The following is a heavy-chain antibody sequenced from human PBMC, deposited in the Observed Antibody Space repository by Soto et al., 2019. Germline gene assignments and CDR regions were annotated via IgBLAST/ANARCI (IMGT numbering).Heavy chain of an antibody. J-gene: IGHJ4*02. CDR2: IYWDDDK. Sequence: QITLKESGPTLVKPTQTLTLTCTFSGFSLSTSGVGVGWIRQPPGKALEWLALIYWDDDKRYSPSLKNRLTLTRDTSKNQVVLTMTNMDPVDTATYYCEHGSIAAAATTGFDYWGQGTLVTVSS. V-gene: IGHV2-5*02. CDR3: EHGSIAAAATTGFDY. CDR1: GFSLSTSGVG. D-gene: IGHD6-13*01.